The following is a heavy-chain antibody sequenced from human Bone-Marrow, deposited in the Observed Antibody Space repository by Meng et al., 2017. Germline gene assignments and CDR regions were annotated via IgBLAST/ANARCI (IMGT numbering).Heavy chain of an antibody. V-gene: IGHV3-48*03. CDR2: ISSSGSTI. CDR3: ARDAMITFGGVIVPDYYYYGMDV. CDR1: GFTFGSYE. J-gene: IGHJ6*02. D-gene: IGHD3-16*02. Sequence: GESLKISCAASGFTFGSYEMNWVRQAPGKGLEWVSYISSSGSTINYADSVKGRFTISRDNAKNSLYLQMNSLRAEDTAVYYCARDAMITFGGVIVPDYYYYGMDVWGQGTTVTVSS.